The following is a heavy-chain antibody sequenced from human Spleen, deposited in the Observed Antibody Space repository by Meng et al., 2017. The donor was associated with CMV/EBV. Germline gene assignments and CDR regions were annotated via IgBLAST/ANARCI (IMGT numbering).Heavy chain of an antibody. D-gene: IGHD6-6*01. V-gene: IGHV3-7*01. J-gene: IGHJ6*02. CDR1: GFTFSSHS. Sequence: GESLKISCAASGFTFSSHSMDWVRQAPGKGLEWVANIKQDGSEKYYVDSVKGRFTISRDNAKNSLYLQMNSLRAEDTAVYYCARFHSSSDPGVYYYYYYGMDVWGQGTTVTVSS. CDR2: IKQDGSEK. CDR3: ARFHSSSDPGVYYYYYYGMDV.